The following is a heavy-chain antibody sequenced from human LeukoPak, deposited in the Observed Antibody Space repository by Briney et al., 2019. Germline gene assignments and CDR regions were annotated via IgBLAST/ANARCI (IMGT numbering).Heavy chain of an antibody. CDR2: IYYSGST. D-gene: IGHD5-18*01. Sequence: PSGTLSLTCTVSGGSISSSSYYWGWIRQPPGKGLEWIGSIYYSGSTYYNPSLKSRVTISVDTSKNQFSLKLSSVTAADTAVYYCARTASLFQAFDIWGQGTMVTVSS. CDR1: GGSISSSSYY. J-gene: IGHJ3*02. V-gene: IGHV4-39*07. CDR3: ARTASLFQAFDI.